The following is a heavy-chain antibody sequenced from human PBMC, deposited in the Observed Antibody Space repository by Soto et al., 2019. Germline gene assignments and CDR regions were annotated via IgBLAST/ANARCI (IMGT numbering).Heavy chain of an antibody. J-gene: IGHJ5*02. CDR3: ASLIATVVPFDP. V-gene: IGHV3-48*03. D-gene: IGHD4-17*01. CDR1: GFTFSSYE. CDR2: ISSSGSTI. Sequence: GGSLRLSCAASGFTFSSYEMNWVRQAPGKGLEWVSYISSSGSTIYYADSVKGRFTISRDNAKNSPYLQMNSLRAEDTAVYYCASLIATVVPFDPWGQGTLVTVSS.